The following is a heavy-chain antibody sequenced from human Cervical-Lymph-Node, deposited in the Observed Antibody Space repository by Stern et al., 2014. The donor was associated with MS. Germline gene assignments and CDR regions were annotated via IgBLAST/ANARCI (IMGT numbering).Heavy chain of an antibody. V-gene: IGHV3-73*01. Sequence: EVQLVESGGGLVQPGGSLKLSWAASGFSLSGSSMHWVRQAPGKGLEWVGRISSKDNSYATAYVASVKGRFTISRDDSKNMAYLQMNSLKTEDTAVYYCTRSMIVAAFDYWGQGTLVTVSS. CDR2: ISSKDNSYAT. CDR3: TRSMIVAAFDY. CDR1: GFSLSGSS. J-gene: IGHJ4*02. D-gene: IGHD3-22*01.